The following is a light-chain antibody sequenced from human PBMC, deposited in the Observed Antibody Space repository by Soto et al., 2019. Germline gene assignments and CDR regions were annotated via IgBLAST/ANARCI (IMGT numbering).Light chain of an antibody. CDR3: QQYNSYPYT. J-gene: IGKJ2*01. Sequence: DIQMTQSPSTLSASEGDRVTITCRASQSISSWLAWYQQKPGKAPKLLIYDASSLESGVPSRFSGSGSGTEFTLTISSLQPDDFATYYSQQYNSYPYTFGQGTKLEIK. V-gene: IGKV1-5*01. CDR1: QSISSW. CDR2: DAS.